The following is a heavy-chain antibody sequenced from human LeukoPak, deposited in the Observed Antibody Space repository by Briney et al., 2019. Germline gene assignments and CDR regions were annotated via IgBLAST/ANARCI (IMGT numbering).Heavy chain of an antibody. CDR3: ARIGYSSSCTDF. J-gene: IGHJ4*02. CDR2: IKQDGSQK. V-gene: IGHV3-7*01. Sequence: PGGSLRLSCAASGFTFSNYWMTWVRQAPGKGLEWVANIKQDGSQKYYVDSVKGRFTISRDNAKNSVYLQMNSLRAGDTAVCYCARIGYSSSCTDFWGQGTLVTVSS. D-gene: IGHD2-2*01. CDR1: GFTFSNYW.